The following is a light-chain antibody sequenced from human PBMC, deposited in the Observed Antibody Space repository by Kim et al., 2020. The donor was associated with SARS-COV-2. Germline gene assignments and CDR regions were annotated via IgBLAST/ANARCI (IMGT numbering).Light chain of an antibody. J-gene: IGLJ2*01. CDR2: DVS. CDR1: SSDVGGYNY. V-gene: IGLV2-14*03. Sequence: QSALTQTASVSGPPVQSITISCTGTSSDVGGYNYVSWYQQHPGKAPKLMIYDVSNRPAGVSNRFSGSKSGNTASLTISGLQAEDEADYYCSSYTSSSTWVFGGGTQLTVL. CDR3: SSYTSSSTWV.